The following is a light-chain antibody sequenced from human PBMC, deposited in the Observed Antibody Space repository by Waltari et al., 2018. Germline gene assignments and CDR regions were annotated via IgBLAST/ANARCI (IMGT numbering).Light chain of an antibody. V-gene: IGKV1-5*03. Sequence: DVQMTQSPSTLSASVGDRVTMTCQASQNISNWLAWYKKKPGKDPKLMIYKTFELESGVPSSFSGSGSGTEFTITISRLQADDLATDYCQQYYSYSWTFGQGTKVE. CDR3: QQYYSYSWT. CDR2: KTF. J-gene: IGKJ1*01. CDR1: QNISNW.